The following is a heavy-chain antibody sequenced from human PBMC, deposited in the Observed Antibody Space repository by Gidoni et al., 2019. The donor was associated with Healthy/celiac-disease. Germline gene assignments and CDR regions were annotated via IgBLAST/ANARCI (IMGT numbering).Heavy chain of an antibody. Sequence: QAQLVQFGAEVKKPGVSVTVSRKASAYTFTRYYMHWVRQAPGEGLEWMGIINPSGGSTSYAQKFQGRVTMTRDTSTSTVYMELSSLRSEDTAVYYCARGQWLQFVDYWGQGTLVTVSS. J-gene: IGHJ4*02. CDR2: INPSGGST. D-gene: IGHD5-12*01. CDR3: ARGQWLQFVDY. CDR1: AYTFTRYY. V-gene: IGHV1-46*03.